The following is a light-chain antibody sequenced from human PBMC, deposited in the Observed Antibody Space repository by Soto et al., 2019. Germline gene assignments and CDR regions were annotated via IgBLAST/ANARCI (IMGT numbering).Light chain of an antibody. CDR2: DAS. Sequence: IGLPQYPATLSLSPGERATLSCRASQSVSSYLAWYQQKPGQAPRLLIYDASNRATGIPARFSGSGSGTDFSLTVSRLEPEDFAVYYCQQYDASPVTFGQGTRLAIK. V-gene: IGKV3-11*01. J-gene: IGKJ5*01. CDR1: QSVSSY. CDR3: QQYDASPVT.